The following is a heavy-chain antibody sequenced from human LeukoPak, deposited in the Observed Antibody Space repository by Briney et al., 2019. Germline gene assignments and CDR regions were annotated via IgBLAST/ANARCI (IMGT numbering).Heavy chain of an antibody. V-gene: IGHV5-51*01. CDR2: IYPGDSDT. D-gene: IGHD2-15*01. J-gene: IGHJ4*02. CDR3: ASLGYCSGGSCSGFDY. Sequence: GESLKISCKGSGYSFTSYWIGWVRPMPGKGLGWMGIIYPGDSDTKYSPSFQGQVTISADKSNSTAYLQWSSLKASDTAMYYCASLGYCSGGSCSGFDYWGQGTLVTVSS. CDR1: GYSFTSYW.